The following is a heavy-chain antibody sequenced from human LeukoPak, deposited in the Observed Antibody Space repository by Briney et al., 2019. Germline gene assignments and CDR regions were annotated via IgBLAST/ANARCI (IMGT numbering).Heavy chain of an antibody. CDR2: ISGSGGST. CDR1: GFTFSNYA. Sequence: GGSLRLSCAASGFTFSNYAMRWVRQAPGKGLELVSTISGSGGSTYYADCVKGRFTISRDNAKNTLYLQMNSPRAEDTAVYYCAKSQGYMDVWGKGPTVTVSS. CDR3: AKSQGYMDV. V-gene: IGHV3-23*01. J-gene: IGHJ6*03.